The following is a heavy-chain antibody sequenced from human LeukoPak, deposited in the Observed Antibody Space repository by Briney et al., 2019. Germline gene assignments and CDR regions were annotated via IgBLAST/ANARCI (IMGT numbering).Heavy chain of an antibody. D-gene: IGHD3-10*01. V-gene: IGHV1-2*02. CDR3: ARDLKDDGFGAEGSLDF. J-gene: IGHJ4*02. CDR1: GYTFTSNY. Sequence: VASVKVSCKPFGYTFTSNYMQWVRQAPGQGLEWVGWINPNNGGTYYAEKFQGRVTMTRDTSTSTVYMELDSLRYDDTAVYYCARDLKDDGFGAEGSLDFWGQGTLVTVSS. CDR2: INPNNGGT.